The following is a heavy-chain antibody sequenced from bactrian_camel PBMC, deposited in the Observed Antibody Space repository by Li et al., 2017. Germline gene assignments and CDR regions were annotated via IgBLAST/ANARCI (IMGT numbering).Heavy chain of an antibody. CDR2: ILPGAGNT. Sequence: HVQLVESGGGSVQAGGSLRLSCTASGSNVNCMGWFREVPGKEREGVATILPGAGNTYYADSVNGRFTISQDNAENTLYLQMNSLKPEDTAMYYCAADGGYYYTLTAEDYEYDYWGQGTQVTVS. J-gene: IGHJ4*01. D-gene: IGHD2*01. CDR1: GSNVNC. CDR3: AADGGYYYTLTAEDYEYDY. V-gene: IGHV3S1*01.